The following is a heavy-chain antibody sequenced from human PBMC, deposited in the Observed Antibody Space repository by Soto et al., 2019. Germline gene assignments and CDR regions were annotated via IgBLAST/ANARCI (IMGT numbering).Heavy chain of an antibody. J-gene: IGHJ4*02. CDR1: GFTFSSYW. CDR3: ARAQGSEQQLVPDY. D-gene: IGHD6-13*01. V-gene: IGHV3-74*01. CDR2: INSDGSST. Sequence: GGSLRLSCAASGFTFSSYWMHWVRQAPGKGLVWVSRINSDGSSTSYADSVKGRFTISRDNAKNTLCLQMNSLRAEDTAVYYCARAQGSEQQLVPDYWGQGTLVTVSS.